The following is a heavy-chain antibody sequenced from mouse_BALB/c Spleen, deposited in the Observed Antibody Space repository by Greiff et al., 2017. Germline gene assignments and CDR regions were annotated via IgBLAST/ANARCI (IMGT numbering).Heavy chain of an antibody. J-gene: IGHJ3*01. CDR2: ISSGSSTI. V-gene: IGHV5-17*02. CDR1: GFTFSSFG. D-gene: IGHD1-2*01. Sequence: EVQLQESGGGLVQPGGSRKLSCAASGFTFSSFGMHWVRQAPEKGLEWVAYISSGSSTIYYADTVKGRFTISRDNPKNTLFLQMTSLRSEDTAMYYCARGGYGYWFAYWGQGTLVTVSA. CDR3: ARGGYGYWFAY.